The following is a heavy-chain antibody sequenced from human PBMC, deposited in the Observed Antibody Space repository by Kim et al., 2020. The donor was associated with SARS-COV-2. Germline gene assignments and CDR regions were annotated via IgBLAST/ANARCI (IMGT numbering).Heavy chain of an antibody. V-gene: IGHV3-7*01. J-gene: IGHJ6*02. CDR2: IKQDGSEK. CDR3: ARDHYGGIYYYYGRDV. Sequence: GGSLRLSCAASGFTFSSYWMSWVRQAPGKGLEWVANIKQDGSEKYYVDSVKGRFTISRDNAKNSLYLQMNSLRAEDTAVYYCARDHYGGIYYYYGRDVWGRGTTVTVSS. CDR1: GFTFSSYW. D-gene: IGHD4-17*01.